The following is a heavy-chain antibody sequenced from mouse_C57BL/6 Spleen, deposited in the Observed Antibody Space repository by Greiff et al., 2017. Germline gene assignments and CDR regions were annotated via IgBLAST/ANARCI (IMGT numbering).Heavy chain of an antibody. D-gene: IGHD2-4*01. CDR3: ARHGGIYYDYLFDY. Sequence: EVKLVESGGDLVKPGGSLKLSCAASGFTFSSYGMSWVRQTPDKRLEWVATISSGGSYTYYPDSVKGRFTISRDNAKNTLYLQMSSLKSEDTAMYYCARHGGIYYDYLFDYWGQGTTLTVSS. J-gene: IGHJ2*01. V-gene: IGHV5-6*01. CDR1: GFTFSSYG. CDR2: ISSGGSYT.